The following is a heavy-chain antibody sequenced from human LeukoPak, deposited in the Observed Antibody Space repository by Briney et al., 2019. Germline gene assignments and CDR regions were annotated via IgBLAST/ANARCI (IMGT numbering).Heavy chain of an antibody. CDR3: ARDLAENSVGATPSNFDY. CDR2: ISSSSSTI. CDR1: GFTFSSYS. D-gene: IGHD1-26*01. Sequence: GGSLRLSCAASGFTFSSYSMNWVRQAPGKGLEWVSYISSSSSTIYYADSVKGRFTISRDDAKNSLYLQMNSLRAEDTAVYYCARDLAENSVGATPSNFDYWGQGTLVTVSS. V-gene: IGHV3-48*04. J-gene: IGHJ4*02.